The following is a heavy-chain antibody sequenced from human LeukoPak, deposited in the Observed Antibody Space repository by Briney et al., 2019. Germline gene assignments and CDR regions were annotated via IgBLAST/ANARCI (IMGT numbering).Heavy chain of an antibody. V-gene: IGHV4-4*07. CDR3: ARGAYDFWSGSFYYFDY. D-gene: IGHD3-3*01. J-gene: IGHJ4*02. CDR2: IYTSGST. Sequence: PSETLSLTCTVSGGSISSYYWSWIRQPAGKGLEWIGRIYTSGSTNYNPSLKSRVTMSVDTSKNQFSLKLSSVTAADTAVYYCARGAYDFWSGSFYYFDYCGQGTLGTVSS. CDR1: GGSISSYY.